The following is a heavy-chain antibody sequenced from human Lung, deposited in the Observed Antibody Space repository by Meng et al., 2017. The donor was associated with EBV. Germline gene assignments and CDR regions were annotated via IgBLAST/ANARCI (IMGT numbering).Heavy chain of an antibody. CDR3: ARAVDTGYFDY. CDR2: IYYSGST. J-gene: IGHJ4*02. Sequence: HGRLQESGPGLVKPYQTLSLTCTVSGGSISSGGHYWSWIRQHPGKGLEWIGYIYYSGSTYYNLSLKSLVSISVDTSNNQFSLKLSSVTAADTAVYYCARAVDTGYFDYWGQGTLVTVSS. D-gene: IGHD5-18*01. V-gene: IGHV4-31*01. CDR1: GGSISSGGHY.